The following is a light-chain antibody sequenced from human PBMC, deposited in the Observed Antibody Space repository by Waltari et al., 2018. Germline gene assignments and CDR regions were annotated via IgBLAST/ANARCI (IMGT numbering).Light chain of an antibody. CDR3: GSYAGSKILL. V-gene: IGLV2-8*01. J-gene: IGLJ3*02. Sequence: QSALTQPPSASGSPGQSVTISCTGTSSDVGIYDYVSWYQQRPGKAPKLTIYAVTERPSGVPYRFSGSKSGNTASLTVFGLQTEDEDTYYCGSYAGSKILLFGGGTELTVL. CDR1: SSDVGIYDY. CDR2: AVT.